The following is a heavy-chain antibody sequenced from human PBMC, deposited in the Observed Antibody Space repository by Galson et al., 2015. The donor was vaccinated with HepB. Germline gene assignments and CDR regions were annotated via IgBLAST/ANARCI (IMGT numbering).Heavy chain of an antibody. J-gene: IGHJ3*02. D-gene: IGHD2-21*02. Sequence: QSGADGNRPGESLKTSCRGSGYRFTSYWIGWMRQMPAKGLEWMGIIYPGDSTTRYSPSFQGQVTISADKSISTAYLQWSSLKASDTARYYCAGGAYCGGDCYGYDAFDIWGQGTMVTVSS. CDR1: GYRFTSYW. CDR2: IYPGDSTT. V-gene: IGHV5-51*01. CDR3: AGGAYCGGDCYGYDAFDI.